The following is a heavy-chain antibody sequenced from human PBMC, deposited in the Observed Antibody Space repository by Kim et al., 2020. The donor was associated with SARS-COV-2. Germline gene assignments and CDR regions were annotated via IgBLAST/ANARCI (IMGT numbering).Heavy chain of an antibody. CDR3: ATGIWGRNWFDP. V-gene: IGHV4-31*02. J-gene: IGHJ5*02. Sequence: YNPSLKSRVTISVDTSKNQFSLKLSSVTAADTAVYYCATGIWGRNWFDPWGQGTLVTVSS. D-gene: IGHD3-16*01.